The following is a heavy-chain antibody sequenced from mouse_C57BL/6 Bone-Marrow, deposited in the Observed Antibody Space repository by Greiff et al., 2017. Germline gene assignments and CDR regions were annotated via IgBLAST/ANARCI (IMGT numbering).Heavy chain of an antibody. J-gene: IGHJ2*01. Sequence: EVQLVESGGDLVKPGGSLKLSCAASGFTFSSYGMSWVRQTPDKRLEWVATISSGGSYTYYPDSVKGRFTISRDNAKNTLYLQMSSLKSEDTAMYYCARLLDYWGQDTTLTVSS. CDR1: GFTFSSYG. CDR2: ISSGGSYT. V-gene: IGHV5-6*01. CDR3: ARLLDY.